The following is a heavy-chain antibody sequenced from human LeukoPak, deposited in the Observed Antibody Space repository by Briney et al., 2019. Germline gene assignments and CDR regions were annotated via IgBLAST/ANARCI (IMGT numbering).Heavy chain of an antibody. CDR1: GYTFTGYY. V-gene: IGHV1-2*02. CDR2: INPNSGGT. Sequence: GASVKVSCKASGYTFTGYYMHWVRQAPGQGLEWMGWINPNSGGTNYAQKFQGRVTITTDESTSTAYTELSSLRSEDTAVYYCARLSGVIDAFDIWGQGTMVTVSS. D-gene: IGHD2/OR15-2a*01. CDR3: ARLSGVIDAFDI. J-gene: IGHJ3*02.